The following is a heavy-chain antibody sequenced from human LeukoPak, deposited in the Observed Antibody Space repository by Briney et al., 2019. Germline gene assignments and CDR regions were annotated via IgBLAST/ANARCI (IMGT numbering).Heavy chain of an antibody. CDR1: GGSISSYY. V-gene: IGHV4-59*01. CDR3: ARSGGYNDMSFDY. J-gene: IGHJ4*02. Sequence: SETLSLTCTVSGGSISSYYWSWIRQPPGKGLEWIGYIYYSGSTNYNPSLKSRVTISVDTSKNQFCLKLSSVTAADTAVYYCARSGGYNDMSFDYWGQGTLVTVSS. D-gene: IGHD5-24*01. CDR2: IYYSGST.